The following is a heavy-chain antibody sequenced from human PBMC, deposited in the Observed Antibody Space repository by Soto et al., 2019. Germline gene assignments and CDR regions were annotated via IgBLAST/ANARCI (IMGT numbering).Heavy chain of an antibody. CDR1: GGSFSGYY. CDR3: ARVNLVVVPAADKGGWFDP. V-gene: IGHV4-34*01. Sequence: PSETLSLTCAVYGGSFSGYYWSWIRQPPGKGLEWIGEINHSGSTNYNPSLKSRVTISVATSKNQFSLKLSSVTAADTAVYYCARVNLVVVPAADKGGWFDPWGQGTLVTAPQ. D-gene: IGHD2-2*01. CDR2: INHSGST. J-gene: IGHJ5*02.